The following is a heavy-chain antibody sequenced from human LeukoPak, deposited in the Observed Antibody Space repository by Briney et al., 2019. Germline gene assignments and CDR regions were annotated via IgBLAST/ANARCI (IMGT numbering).Heavy chain of an antibody. J-gene: IGHJ4*02. D-gene: IGHD6-6*01. CDR1: GGSISSYY. Sequence: PSETLSLTCTVSGGSISSYYWSWVRQPAGKGLEWIGRIYSSGSTNYNPSLKSRVTMSVDTSKNQCTLKLTSVTAADTAVYYCARDTWRQLDRFDYWGQGTLVTVSS. CDR3: ARDTWRQLDRFDY. CDR2: IYSSGST. V-gene: IGHV4-4*07.